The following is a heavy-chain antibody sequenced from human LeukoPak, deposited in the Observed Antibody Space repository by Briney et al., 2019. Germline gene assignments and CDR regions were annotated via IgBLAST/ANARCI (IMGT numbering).Heavy chain of an antibody. Sequence: GGSLRLSCAAPGFTFSTYSMNWVRQAPGKGLEWVSAISGSGGSTYYADSVKGRFTISRDNSKNTLYLQMNSLRAEDTAVYYCAKDQPLSSLSEPDYWGQGTLVSVSS. CDR3: AKDQPLSSLSEPDY. J-gene: IGHJ4*02. D-gene: IGHD6-6*01. CDR1: GFTFSTYS. V-gene: IGHV3-23*01. CDR2: ISGSGGST.